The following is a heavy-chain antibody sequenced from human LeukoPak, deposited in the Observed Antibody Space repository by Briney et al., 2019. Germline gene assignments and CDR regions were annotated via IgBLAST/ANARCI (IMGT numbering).Heavy chain of an antibody. V-gene: IGHV3-33*01. Sequence: GGSLRLSCAASGFTFSSYGMHWVRQAPGKGLEWVAVTWFDGSNKYYADSVKGRFTISRDNSKNTLYLQMNSLRAEDTAVYFCARGPSIAAAEDHFDYWGQGTLVTVSS. CDR2: TWFDGSNK. D-gene: IGHD6-13*01. CDR1: GFTFSSYG. J-gene: IGHJ4*02. CDR3: ARGPSIAAAEDHFDY.